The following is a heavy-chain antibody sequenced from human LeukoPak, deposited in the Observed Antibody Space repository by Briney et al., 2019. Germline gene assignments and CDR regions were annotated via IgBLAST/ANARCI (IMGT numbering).Heavy chain of an antibody. CDR3: ARDRYPSAREFDY. CDR2: IDTDGSDT. CDR1: GFTFSRYW. D-gene: IGHD1-1*01. J-gene: IGHJ4*02. Sequence: GGSLRLSCAASGFTFSRYWMHWVRQAPGKGLVWVSRIDTDGSDTTYADSVKGRFTISRDNAKNTLYLQLNSLRGEDTALYYCARDRYPSAREFDYWGQGTLVAVSS. V-gene: IGHV3-74*01.